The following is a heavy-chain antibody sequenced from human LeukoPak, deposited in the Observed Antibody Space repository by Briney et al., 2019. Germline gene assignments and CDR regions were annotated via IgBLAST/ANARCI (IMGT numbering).Heavy chain of an antibody. CDR1: GFTFSSYA. CDR2: ITGDGGST. D-gene: IGHD2-15*01. Sequence: GGSLRLSCATSGFTFSSYAMGWVRQAPGKGLEWVSTITGDGGSTYYADSVKGRFTISRDNSKNTLYLQMSSLRAEDTAVYFCVRGYSFGPYGMDVWGQGTTVTVSS. CDR3: VRGYSFGPYGMDV. V-gene: IGHV3-23*01. J-gene: IGHJ6*02.